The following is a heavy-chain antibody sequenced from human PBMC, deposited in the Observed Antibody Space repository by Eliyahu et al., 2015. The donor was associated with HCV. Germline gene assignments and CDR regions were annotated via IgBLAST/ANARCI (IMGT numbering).Heavy chain of an antibody. V-gene: IGHV4-4*02. CDR3: ARRNWNGRSPFDY. Sequence: QVQLQESGPGLVKPSGTLSLTCAVSGGSISSSNWWSWVRQPPGKGLEWIGEIYHRWGPPYTPSLKSRVTISVDKSKNQFSLKLSSVTAADTAVYYCARRNWNGRSPFDYWGQGTLVTVSS. D-gene: IGHD1-1*01. CDR2: IYHRWGP. J-gene: IGHJ4*02. CDR1: GGSISSSNW.